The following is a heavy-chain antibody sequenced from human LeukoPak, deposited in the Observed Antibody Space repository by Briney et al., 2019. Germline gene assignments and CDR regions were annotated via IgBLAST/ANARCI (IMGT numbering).Heavy chain of an antibody. Sequence: SETLSLTCTVSGGSISSSSYYWGWIRQPPGKGLEWIGSIYYSGSTYYNPSLKSRVTISVDTSKNQFSLKLSSVTAADTAVYYCARLGDYVNYYYYYMDVWGKGTTVTVSS. V-gene: IGHV4-39*01. CDR3: ARLGDYVNYYYYYMDV. J-gene: IGHJ6*03. CDR2: IYYSGST. D-gene: IGHD4-17*01. CDR1: GGSISSSSYY.